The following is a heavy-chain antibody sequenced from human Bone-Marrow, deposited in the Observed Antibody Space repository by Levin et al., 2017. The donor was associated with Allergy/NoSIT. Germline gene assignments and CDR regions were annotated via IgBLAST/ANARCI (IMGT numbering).Heavy chain of an antibody. Sequence: GGSLRLSCAASGFTSSFYWMSWVRQAPGKGLEWVANIKEDGSEKYYVDSVKGRFSIARDNGKNSLNLHMNKLRAEDTAVYYCTRQNGSGSSRPFDYWGQGTLVTVSS. CDR2: IKEDGSEK. J-gene: IGHJ4*02. CDR1: GFTSSFYW. V-gene: IGHV3-7*01. D-gene: IGHD3-10*01. CDR3: TRQNGSGSSRPFDY.